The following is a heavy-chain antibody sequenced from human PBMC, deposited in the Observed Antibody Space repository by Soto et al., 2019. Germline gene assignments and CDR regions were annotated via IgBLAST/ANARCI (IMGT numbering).Heavy chain of an antibody. CDR2: IYYSGST. V-gene: IGHV4-39*01. CDR3: ASMVYAIVVWSNWSDP. D-gene: IGHD2-8*01. CDR1: GGSISSSSYY. Sequence: SETLSLTCTVSGGSISSSSYYWGWIRQPPGKGLECVGSIYYSGSTYYNPSLKSRVTISVDTSKNQFSLKLSSVTAADTAVYYCASMVYAIVVWSNWSDPWGQGTLVTVSS. J-gene: IGHJ5*02.